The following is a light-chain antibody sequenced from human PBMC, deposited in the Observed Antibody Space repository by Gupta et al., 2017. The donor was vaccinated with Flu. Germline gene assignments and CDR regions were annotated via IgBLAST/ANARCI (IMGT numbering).Light chain of an antibody. CDR3: SSYAGSNNFV. Sequence: QSALTPPPSASGSPGPSVTITSTGTSSDVGGCNYVSWYQQHPGKAPKLMIYEVSKRPSGVPDRFSGSKSGNTASLTVSGLQAEDEADYYCSSYAGSNNFVFGTGTKVTVL. J-gene: IGLJ1*01. CDR2: EVS. V-gene: IGLV2-8*01. CDR1: SSDVGGCNY.